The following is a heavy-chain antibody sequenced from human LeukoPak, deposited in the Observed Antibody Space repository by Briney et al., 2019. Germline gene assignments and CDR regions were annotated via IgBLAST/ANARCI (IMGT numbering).Heavy chain of an antibody. CDR3: ARARAVAGTWYYYYGMDV. J-gene: IGHJ6*02. CDR2: INHSGST. CDR1: GGSISGYY. D-gene: IGHD6-19*01. V-gene: IGHV4-34*01. Sequence: SETLSLTCDVYGGSISGYYWSWLRQPPGKGLEWLGEINHSGSTNYNPSLKSRVTILVDTSKNQFSLKPSSVTAADTAVCYCARARAVAGTWYYYYGMDVWGQGTTVTVSS.